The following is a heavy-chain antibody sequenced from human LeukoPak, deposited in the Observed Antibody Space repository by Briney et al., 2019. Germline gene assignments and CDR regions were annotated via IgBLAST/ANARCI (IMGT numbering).Heavy chain of an antibody. CDR1: GXTFSDYY. D-gene: IGHD6-13*01. CDR2: ISSSSGHT. Sequence: GGSLRLSCAASGXTFSDYYMSWIRQTPGKGLEWVSYISSSSGHTEYADSVKGRFTVSRDNAKNSLFLQLNSLRADDTAVYYCARVGSIAAAGTPDYWGQGTLVTVSS. J-gene: IGHJ4*02. CDR3: ARVGSIAAAGTPDY. V-gene: IGHV3-11*06.